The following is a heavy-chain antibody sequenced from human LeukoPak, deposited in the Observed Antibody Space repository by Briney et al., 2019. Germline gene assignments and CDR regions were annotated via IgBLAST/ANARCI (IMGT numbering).Heavy chain of an antibody. D-gene: IGHD2-15*01. CDR1: GGSFSGYY. CDR3: ARFYCSGGSCSGGLDY. V-gene: IGHV4-34*01. J-gene: IGHJ4*02. CDR2: INHSGST. Sequence: SETLSLTCAVYGGSFSGYYWSWIRQPPGKGLEWIGEINHSGSTNYNPSLKSRVTISVDTSKNQFSLKLSSVTAADTAVYYCARFYCSGGSCSGGLDYWGQGTLVTVSS.